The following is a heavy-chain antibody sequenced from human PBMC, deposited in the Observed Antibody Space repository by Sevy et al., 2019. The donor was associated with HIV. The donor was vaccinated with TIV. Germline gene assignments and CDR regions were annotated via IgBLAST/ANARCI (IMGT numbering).Heavy chain of an antibody. V-gene: IGHV3-30*18. J-gene: IGHJ4*02. CDR1: GFTFSSYG. D-gene: IGHD6-19*01. CDR3: AKDQRGVAVAPDFDY. Sequence: GESLKISCAASGFTFSSYGMHWVRQAPGKGLEWVAVISYDGSIKYYADSVKGRFTISRDNSKNTLYLQMTSLGAEDTAVYYCAKDQRGVAVAPDFDYCGQGTLVTVSS. CDR2: ISYDGSIK.